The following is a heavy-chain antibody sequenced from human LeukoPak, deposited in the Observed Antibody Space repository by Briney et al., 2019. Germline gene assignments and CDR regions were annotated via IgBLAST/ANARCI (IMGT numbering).Heavy chain of an antibody. CDR3: ARDYPINYGDSHPDY. CDR1: VYTFTTYD. V-gene: IGHV1-18*01. Sequence: ASVKVSCKSSVYTFTTYDINWVRQATGQGLEWMGWMNPNSGNTNYAQKLQGRVTMTTDTSTSTAYMELRSLRSDDTAVYYCARDYPINYGDSHPDYWGQGTLVTVSS. J-gene: IGHJ4*02. CDR2: MNPNSGNT. D-gene: IGHD4-17*01.